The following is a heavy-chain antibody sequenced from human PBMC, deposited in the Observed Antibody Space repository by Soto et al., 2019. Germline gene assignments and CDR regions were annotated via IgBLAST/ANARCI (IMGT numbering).Heavy chain of an antibody. CDR2: IATITDGEAT. D-gene: IGHD3-10*01. V-gene: IGHV3-15*04. Sequence: DVQLVESGGGLVKPGGSLRLSCAASGVSLSDSWMTWVRQAPGKGLECVGRIATITDGEATAYAAPLKGRFTISRDDSKTTVFLQMNSLKVEDTAVYYCTRMGRGDFNSWGQGTLVSVSS. CDR3: TRMGRGDFNS. J-gene: IGHJ4*02. CDR1: GVSLSDSW.